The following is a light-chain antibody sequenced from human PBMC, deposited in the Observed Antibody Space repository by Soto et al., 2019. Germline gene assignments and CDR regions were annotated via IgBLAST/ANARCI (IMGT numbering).Light chain of an antibody. Sequence: ETVMTQSPATLSVSPGGSAALSCRASQSVSINLAWYQQKPGQAPRLLIYGASTRATGIPARFSGSGSGTEFTLTISSLQSEDFAVYYCQQYVSSPWAFGQGTKVDIK. CDR2: GAS. V-gene: IGKV3-15*01. CDR3: QQYVSSPWA. J-gene: IGKJ1*01. CDR1: QSVSIN.